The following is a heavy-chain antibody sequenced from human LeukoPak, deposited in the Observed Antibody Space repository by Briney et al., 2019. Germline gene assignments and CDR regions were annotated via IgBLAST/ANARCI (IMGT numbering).Heavy chain of an antibody. Sequence: GGSLRLSCAAWGFTFSSYAMSWVRQAPGKGLEWVSAISGSGGSTYYADSVKGRFTISRDNSKNTLYLQMNNLRAEDTAVYYCARVDPKAPGDYLWGRGTLVTVSS. J-gene: IGHJ4*02. D-gene: IGHD2-2*03. CDR2: ISGSGGST. CDR3: ARVDPKAPGDYL. CDR1: GFTFSSYA. V-gene: IGHV3-23*01.